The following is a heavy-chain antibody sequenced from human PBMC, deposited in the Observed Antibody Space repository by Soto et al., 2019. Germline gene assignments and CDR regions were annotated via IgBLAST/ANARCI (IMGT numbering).Heavy chain of an antibody. CDR3: ASGSTHRLPHHNWFDP. V-gene: IGHV1-8*01. CDR1: GYTFTSYD. Sequence: QVQLVQSGAEVKKPGASVKVSCKASGYTFTSYDINWVRQATGQGLEWMGWMNPNSVNTGYAQKFQCLVTMTRNSSISTAYMELSSLRSEDTAVYYCASGSTHRLPHHNWFDPWGQGTLVNVSS. D-gene: IGHD2-21*01. J-gene: IGHJ5*02. CDR2: MNPNSVNT.